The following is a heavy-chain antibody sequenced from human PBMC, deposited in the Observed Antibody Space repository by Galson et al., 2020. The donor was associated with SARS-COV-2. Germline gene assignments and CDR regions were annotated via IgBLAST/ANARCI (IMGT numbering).Heavy chain of an antibody. CDR2: VKSKTDGETT. CDR1: GFSFSDAW. V-gene: IGHV3-15*01. D-gene: IGHD3-10*01. J-gene: IGHJ4*02. CDR3: ATDDAAAGSGEFDY. Sequence: SLKISCAASGFSFSDAWMSWVRQAPGQGLEWVGRVKSKTDGETTEYAASVKGRFTISRDDSKNTLYIQMNSLKSEDTGVYYCATDDAAAGSGEFDYWGQGTLVTVSS.